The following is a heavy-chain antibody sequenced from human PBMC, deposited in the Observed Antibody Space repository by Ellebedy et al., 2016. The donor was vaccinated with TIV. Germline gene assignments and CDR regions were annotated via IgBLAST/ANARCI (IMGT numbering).Heavy chain of an antibody. Sequence: SETLSLXXAVSGGSISSSNWWSWVRQPPGKGLEWIGEIYHSGSTNYNPSLKSRVTISVDKSKNQFSLKLSSVTAADTAVYYCARGWVIVVALYGMDVWGQGTTVTVSS. D-gene: IGHD3-22*01. J-gene: IGHJ6*02. CDR1: GGSISSSNW. CDR2: IYHSGST. V-gene: IGHV4-4*02. CDR3: ARGWVIVVALYGMDV.